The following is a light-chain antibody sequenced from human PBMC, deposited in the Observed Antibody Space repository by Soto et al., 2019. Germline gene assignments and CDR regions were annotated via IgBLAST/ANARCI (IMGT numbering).Light chain of an antibody. J-gene: IGLJ3*02. CDR1: NSDVGKYDF. CDR2: EVN. V-gene: IGLV2-23*02. CDR3: CSYTSSETVV. Sequence: ALTQPASVSGTPGQSITISCTGTNSDVGKYDFVSWYQHYPDKAPKFIIYEVNKRPSGVSHRFSGSKSGSTASLTISGLQAEDEAHYYCCSYTSSETVVFGGGTKVTVL.